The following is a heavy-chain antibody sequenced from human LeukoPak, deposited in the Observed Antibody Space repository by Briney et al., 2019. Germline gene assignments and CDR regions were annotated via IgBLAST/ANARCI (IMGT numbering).Heavy chain of an antibody. D-gene: IGHD5/OR15-5a*01. V-gene: IGHV3-48*01. CDR1: GFTYSSYS. CDR3: ARVSTGARGY. CDR2: ISSSSSTI. Sequence: PGGSLRLSCAASGFTYSSYSMNWVRQAPGKGLEWVSYISSSSSTIYYADSVKGRFTISRDNAKNSLYLQMNSLRAEDTAVYYCARVSTGARGYWGQGTLVTVSS. J-gene: IGHJ4*02.